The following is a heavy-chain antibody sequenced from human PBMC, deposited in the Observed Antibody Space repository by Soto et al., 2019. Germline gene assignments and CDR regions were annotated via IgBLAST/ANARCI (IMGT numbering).Heavy chain of an antibody. CDR3: ARGVGSGSYYNQYNWFDP. Sequence: ASVKVSCKASGYTFINYGLNWVRQAPGQGLEWMGWISGYNGNTKYAQRLQDRLSMTTDTSTSTAYMELRSLRSDDTAVYYCARGVGSGSYYNQYNWFDPWGQGTLVTVSS. J-gene: IGHJ5*02. D-gene: IGHD3-10*01. V-gene: IGHV1-18*01. CDR1: GYTFINYG. CDR2: ISGYNGNT.